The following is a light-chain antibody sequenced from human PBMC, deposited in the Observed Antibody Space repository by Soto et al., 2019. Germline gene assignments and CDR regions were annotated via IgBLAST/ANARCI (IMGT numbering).Light chain of an antibody. CDR1: QGIISN. V-gene: IGKV3-15*01. J-gene: IGKJ4*01. CDR2: RAS. CDR3: HQRSKWPLT. Sequence: DTVMTQSPVTLSVSPGERVTLSCRASQGIISNLAWYQQKRGQAPRVLIYRASARATGIPARFSGSGSGTQFTLTISSLDPEDFAVYYCHQRSKWPLTFGGGTKVDIK.